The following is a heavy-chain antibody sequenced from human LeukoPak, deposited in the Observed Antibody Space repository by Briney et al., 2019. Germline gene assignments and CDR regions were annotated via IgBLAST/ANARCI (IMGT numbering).Heavy chain of an antibody. V-gene: IGHV3-23*01. CDR3: AKREYQLLYSDWFDP. CDR2: ISGSGGST. CDR1: GFTFSSYA. Sequence: GGSLRLSCAASGFTFSSYAMGWVRQAPGKGLEWVSAISGSGGSTYYADSVKGRFTISRDNSKNTLYLQMNSLRAEDTAVYYCAKREYQLLYSDWFDPWGQGTLVTVSS. J-gene: IGHJ5*02. D-gene: IGHD2-2*02.